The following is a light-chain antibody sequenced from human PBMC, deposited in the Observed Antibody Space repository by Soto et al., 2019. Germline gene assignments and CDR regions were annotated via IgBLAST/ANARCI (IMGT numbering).Light chain of an antibody. J-gene: IGKJ2*01. CDR2: DAA. Sequence: EIVLTQSPGTLSLSPGERATLSCRASQSVSSNYLAWYQQKPGQAPRLLIYDAASSATGIPDRFSGSESGTEFTLTITRLEPEDFALYYCEQYGITSPYTFGQGTKLEIK. CDR3: EQYGITSPYT. V-gene: IGKV3-20*01. CDR1: QSVSSNY.